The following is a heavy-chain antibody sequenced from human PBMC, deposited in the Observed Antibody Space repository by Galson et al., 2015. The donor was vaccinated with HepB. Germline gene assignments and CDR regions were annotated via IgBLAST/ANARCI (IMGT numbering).Heavy chain of an antibody. J-gene: IGHJ3*02. V-gene: IGHV7-4-1*02. CDR2: INANTGNP. D-gene: IGHD3-10*01. Sequence: SVKVSCKASGYTFTSYAMNWVRQAPGQGLEWMGWINANTGNPTYAQGFTGRFVFSLDTSVSTAYLQISSLKAEDTAVYYCAREWFGELFADAFDIWGQGTMVTVSS. CDR3: AREWFGELFADAFDI. CDR1: GYTFTSYA.